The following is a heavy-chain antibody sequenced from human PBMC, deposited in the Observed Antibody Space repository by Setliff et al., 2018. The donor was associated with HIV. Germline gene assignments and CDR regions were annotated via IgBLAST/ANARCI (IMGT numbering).Heavy chain of an antibody. CDR2: IYPGDSDT. J-gene: IGHJ4*02. CDR1: GYSFATYW. CDR3: ARHSGFNYYDSSGYLYYFDY. Sequence: GESLKISCKGSGYSFATYWIGWVRQMPGKGLEWMGIIYPGDSDTRYSPSFQGQVTISADKSISTAYLQWSSLKASDTAMYYCARHSGFNYYDSSGYLYYFDYWGQGTLVTVSS. D-gene: IGHD3-22*01. V-gene: IGHV5-51*01.